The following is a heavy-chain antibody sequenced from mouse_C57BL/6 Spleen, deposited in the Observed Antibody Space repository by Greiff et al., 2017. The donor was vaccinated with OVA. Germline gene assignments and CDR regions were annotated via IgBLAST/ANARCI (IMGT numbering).Heavy chain of an antibody. V-gene: IGHV1-4*01. J-gene: IGHJ3*01. CDR2: INPSSGYT. CDR3: ARDGSPPFAY. CDR1: GYTFTSYT. D-gene: IGHD1-1*01. Sequence: QVQLKESGAELARPGASVKMSCKASGYTFTSYTMHWVKQRPGQGLEWIGYINPSSGYTKSNPKFKDKATLTADKSSSTAYMQLSSLTSEDSAVYYCARDGSPPFAYWGQGTLVTVAA.